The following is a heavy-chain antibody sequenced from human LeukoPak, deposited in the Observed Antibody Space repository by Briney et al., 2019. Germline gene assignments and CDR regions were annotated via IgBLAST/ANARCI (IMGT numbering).Heavy chain of an antibody. Sequence: GGSLRLSCAASGFTFSSYAMNWVRQAPGKGLEWVSAISGSGGSTYYADSVKGRFTISRDNSKNTLYLQMNSLRAEDTAVYYCARDPYYYYYMDVWGKGTTVTVSS. CDR1: GFTFSSYA. CDR3: ARDPYYYYYMDV. CDR2: ISGSGGST. J-gene: IGHJ6*03. V-gene: IGHV3-23*01.